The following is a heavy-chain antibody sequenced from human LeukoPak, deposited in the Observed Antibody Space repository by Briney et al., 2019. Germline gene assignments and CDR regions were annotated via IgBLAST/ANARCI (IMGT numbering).Heavy chain of an antibody. CDR2: IYYSGGT. J-gene: IGHJ4*02. D-gene: IGHD1-7*01. CDR1: GGSISSSSYY. CDR3: ARLPSRGTTIWDY. V-gene: IGHV4-39*01. Sequence: SETLSLTCTVSGGSISSSSYYWGWIRQPPGKGLEWIGSIYYSGGTYYNPSLKSRVTISVDTSKNQFSLKLSSVTAADTAVYYCARLPSRGTTIWDYWGQGTLVTVSS.